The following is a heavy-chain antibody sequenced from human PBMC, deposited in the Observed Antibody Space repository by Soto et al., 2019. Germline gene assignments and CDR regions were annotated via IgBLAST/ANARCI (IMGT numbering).Heavy chain of an antibody. CDR3: VRQPYGAYRYFFDN. CDR2: IYXSGTN. D-gene: IGHD5-18*01. CDR1: GDSVKSGTYY. V-gene: IGHV4-61*01. Sequence: TXSLTCTVSGDSVKSGTYYWSWIRQPPGKELKWIGYIYXSGTNXYHPSLKSRVXXSVDTHTXXFSPELSSVPATDTAVYYCVRQPYGAYRYFFDNWGQGTPVTVSS. J-gene: IGHJ4*02.